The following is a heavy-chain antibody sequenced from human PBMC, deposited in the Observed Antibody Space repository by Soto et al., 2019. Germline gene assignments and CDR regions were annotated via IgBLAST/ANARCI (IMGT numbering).Heavy chain of an antibody. CDR3: ARVYYYDSSAYHGVFDY. CDR2: IYYSGST. Sequence: SETLSLTCTVSGGSISSGDYYWSWIRQPPGKGLEWIGYIYYSGSTYYNPSLKSRLTISVGTSKNQFSLKLSSVTAADTAVYYCARVYYYDSSAYHGVFDYWGQGTPVTVSS. CDR1: GGSISSGDYY. J-gene: IGHJ4*02. V-gene: IGHV4-30-4*01. D-gene: IGHD3-22*01.